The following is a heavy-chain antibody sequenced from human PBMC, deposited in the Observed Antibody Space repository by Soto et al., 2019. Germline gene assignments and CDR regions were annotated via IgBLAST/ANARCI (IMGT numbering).Heavy chain of an antibody. CDR1: GGSVSSGSYY. D-gene: IGHD2-8*01. J-gene: IGHJ6*02. V-gene: IGHV4-61*01. CDR2: IYYTATT. Sequence: QVQLQESGSGLVKPSETLSLTCTVSGGSVSSGSYYWTWIRQPPGKGLEWIGYIYYTATTNYNPSLKGRVTLSLDTSKKPFSLKLSSMTAADTAVYYCARTYCSTTSCPAHGMDVWGQGTTVTVSS. CDR3: ARTYCSTTSCPAHGMDV.